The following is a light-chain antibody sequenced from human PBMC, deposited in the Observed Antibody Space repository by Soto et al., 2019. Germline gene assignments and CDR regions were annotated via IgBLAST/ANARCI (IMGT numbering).Light chain of an antibody. Sequence: QSVLTQPPSASGSPGQSVTISCTGTSSDVGGYNYASWYQQHPGKAPKLMIYEVSERPSGVPDRFSGSKSSNTASLTVSGLQAEDEADYYCSSYAGSNNFVFGTGTKLTVL. J-gene: IGLJ1*01. CDR2: EVS. V-gene: IGLV2-8*01. CDR1: SSDVGGYNY. CDR3: SSYAGSNNFV.